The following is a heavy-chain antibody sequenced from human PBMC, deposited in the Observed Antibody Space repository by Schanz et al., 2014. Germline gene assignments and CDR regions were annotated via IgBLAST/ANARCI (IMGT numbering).Heavy chain of an antibody. CDR1: GFSFTTYA. CDR3: VRVSFADPRLYRGMDRDIDY. V-gene: IGHV3-23*01. Sequence: EVQLLESGGGLVQPGGSLRLSCASSGFSFTTYAMSWVRQAPGKGLEWVSSISSGGGSTYYADSVKGRFTISRDNSKNTLYLQMKSLRAEDTAVYYCVRVSFADPRLYRGMDRDIDYWGQGTLLTVSS. CDR2: ISSGGGST. J-gene: IGHJ4*02. D-gene: IGHD5-18*01.